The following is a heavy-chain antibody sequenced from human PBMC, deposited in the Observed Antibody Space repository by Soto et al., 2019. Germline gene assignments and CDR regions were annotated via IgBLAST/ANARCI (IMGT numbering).Heavy chain of an antibody. V-gene: IGHV4-39*01. D-gene: IGHD2-8*01. CDR1: GCSISSSSYY. Sequence: QLQLPESGPGLVKHSETLSLTCTVSGCSISSSSYYWGWIRQPPGKGLELIGSIYYSGSTYYNPSRKLRVTIAVETSKNQFALKLSSGTAADTAVYYWARHFCGPGGCSAFDYWGKGTLVTVSS. CDR2: IYYSGST. J-gene: IGHJ4*02. CDR3: ARHFCGPGGCSAFDY.